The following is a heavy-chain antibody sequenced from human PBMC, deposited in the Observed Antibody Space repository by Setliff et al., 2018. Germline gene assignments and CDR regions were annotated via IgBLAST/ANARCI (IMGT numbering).Heavy chain of an antibody. Sequence: SETLSLTCTVSGGSISSGGYYWSWIRQHPGKGLEWIGYIYYSGSTYYNPSLESRLTISVDTSKNQFSLKLSSVTAADTAVYYCARGRAGHSGHWGQGTLVTV. CDR2: IYYSGST. J-gene: IGHJ4*02. D-gene: IGHD6-19*01. CDR3: ARGRAGHSGH. V-gene: IGHV4-31*03. CDR1: GGSISSGGYY.